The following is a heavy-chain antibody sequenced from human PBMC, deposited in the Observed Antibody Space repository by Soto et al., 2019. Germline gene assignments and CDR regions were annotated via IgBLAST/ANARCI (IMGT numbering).Heavy chain of an antibody. V-gene: IGHV4-30-4*01. Sequence: PSETLSLTCSVSGGSISSGYYYWSWIRQPPGKGLEWIGNIYYSGNTYYNPSLKSRLIISIDTSKNQSSLKVGSVTAADTAGYDCASSSLNGMDVWGQGTTVS. CDR2: IYYSGNT. CDR3: ASSSLNGMDV. J-gene: IGHJ6*02. CDR1: GGSISSGYYY.